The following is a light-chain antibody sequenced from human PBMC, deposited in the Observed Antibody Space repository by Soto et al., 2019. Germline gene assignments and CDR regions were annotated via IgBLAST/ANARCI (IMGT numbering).Light chain of an antibody. CDR1: SSDVGGYNR. J-gene: IGLJ2*01. CDR2: DVT. CDR3: CSYAGSYSWI. Sequence: QSALTQPPSVSGSPGQSVTISCTGTSSDVGGYNRVSWYQQHPGTAPKLIIYDVTKRPSGVPDRFSGSKSGNTASLTISGLQAEDEADYYCCSYAGSYSWIFGGGTKLTVL. V-gene: IGLV2-11*01.